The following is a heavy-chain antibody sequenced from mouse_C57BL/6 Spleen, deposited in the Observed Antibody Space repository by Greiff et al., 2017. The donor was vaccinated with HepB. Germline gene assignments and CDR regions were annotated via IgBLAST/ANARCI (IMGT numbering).Heavy chain of an antibody. CDR3: GTAYYSTYGSHY. J-gene: IGHJ3*01. CDR2: INPNNGGT. CDR1: GYTFTDYY. V-gene: IGHV1-26*01. Sequence: EVQLQQSGPELVKPGASVKISCKASGYTFTDYYMNWVKQSHGKSLEWIGDINPNNGGTSYNQKFKGKATLTVDKSSSTAYMELRSLTSEDSAVYYCGTAYYSTYGSHYWGQGTLVTVSA. D-gene: IGHD2-5*01.